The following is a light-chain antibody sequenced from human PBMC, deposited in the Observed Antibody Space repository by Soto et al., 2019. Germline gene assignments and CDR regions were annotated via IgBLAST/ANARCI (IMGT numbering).Light chain of an antibody. V-gene: IGKV4-1*01. CDR3: QQYYSSPYT. CDR1: QSVLYSSNNKNY. Sequence: DIVMTQSPDSLAVSLGERATINCKSSQSVLYSSNNKNYLAWYQQKPGQPPKLLIYWASTLESGVPDRFSGSGSGTDFTLTISSLRAEDVAVYYCQQYYSSPYTFGQGTKLEIK. J-gene: IGKJ2*01. CDR2: WAS.